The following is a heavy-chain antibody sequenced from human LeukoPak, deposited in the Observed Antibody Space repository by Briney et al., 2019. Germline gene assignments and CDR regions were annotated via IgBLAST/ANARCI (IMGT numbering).Heavy chain of an antibody. CDR1: GDSMSNYY. J-gene: IGHJ4*02. Sequence: SETLSLTCTVSGDSMSNYYGRWIRQPPLKGLEWIGYVFYNGSNNYSPSLKSRVTISIDMSKYHFSLRLTSLTAADTAFYYCARVSRGVLGPPPFFDSWGQGTFVTVSS. CDR2: VFYNGSN. CDR3: ARVSRGVLGPPPFFDS. D-gene: IGHD1-26*01. V-gene: IGHV4-59*01.